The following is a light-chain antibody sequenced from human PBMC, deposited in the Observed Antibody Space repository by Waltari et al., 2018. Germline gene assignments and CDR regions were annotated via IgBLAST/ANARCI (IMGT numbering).Light chain of an antibody. CDR2: DVS. Sequence: SVLTQPASVSGSPGQSITIFCTGTRSYIGDYNFVSWYQQHPGKAPKLIIDDVSNRPSGVSNRFSGSWSGNTASLTISGLQAEDEADYYCNSYTTGRTMTVIFGGGTKLTVL. V-gene: IGLV2-14*03. J-gene: IGLJ2*01. CDR1: RSYIGDYNF. CDR3: NSYTTGRTMTVI.